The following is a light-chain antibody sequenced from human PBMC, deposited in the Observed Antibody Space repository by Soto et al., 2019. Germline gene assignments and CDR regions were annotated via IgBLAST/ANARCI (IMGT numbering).Light chain of an antibody. Sequence: ERVMTQSKATLSVSPGERATLSCRASQSVSSSYLAWYQQKSGQAPRLLIYGASVRATGIPDRFSGSGSGTDFTLTISRLEPEDFAVYYCQQYGSSPPITFGQGTRLEI. V-gene: IGKV3-20*01. CDR2: GAS. CDR3: QQYGSSPPIT. CDR1: QSVSSSY. J-gene: IGKJ5*01.